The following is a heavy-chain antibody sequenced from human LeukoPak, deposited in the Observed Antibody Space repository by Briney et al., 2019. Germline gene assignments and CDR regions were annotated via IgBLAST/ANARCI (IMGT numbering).Heavy chain of an antibody. Sequence: TGGSLRLSCAASGFTFDDYGMSWVRQAPGKGLEWVSGINWNGGSTGYADSVKGRFTISRGNAKNSLYLQMNSLRAEDTALYYCARTYYDFWSGYSYYFDYWGQGTLVTVSS. D-gene: IGHD3-3*01. CDR2: INWNGGST. CDR3: ARTYYDFWSGYSYYFDY. CDR1: GFTFDDYG. J-gene: IGHJ4*02. V-gene: IGHV3-20*04.